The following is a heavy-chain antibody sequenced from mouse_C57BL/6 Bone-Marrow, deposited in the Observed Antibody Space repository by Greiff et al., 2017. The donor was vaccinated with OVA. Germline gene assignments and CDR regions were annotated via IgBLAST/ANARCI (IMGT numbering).Heavy chain of an antibody. J-gene: IGHJ2*01. V-gene: IGHV1-72*01. CDR2: IDPNSGGT. CDR3: AREGYYYSSLDY. Sequence: QVQLQQPGAELVKPGASVKLSCKASGYTFTSYWMHWVKQRPGRGLEGMGRIDPNSGGTKYNEKFKSKATLTVYKPSRTAYMQLSSLTSEDSAVYYCAREGYYYSSLDYWGQGTTLTVSS. CDR1: GYTFTSYW. D-gene: IGHD1-1*01.